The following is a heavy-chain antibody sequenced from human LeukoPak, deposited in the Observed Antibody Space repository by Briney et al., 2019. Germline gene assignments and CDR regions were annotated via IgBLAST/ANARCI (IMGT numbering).Heavy chain of an antibody. V-gene: IGHV1-69*01. CDR1: GGTFXSYA. CDR3: XXXXXXXXXXXXXXXXXRXXXXXYXXV. Sequence: XXXXGGTFXSYAISWVRQAPGQGLEWMGGIIPIFGTANXAQKFQGRVTITADESTSTAYMELSSLRSEDTAVFYGXXXXXXXXXXXXXXXXXRXXXXXYXXVWGKGTTVTISS. J-gene: IGHJ6*03. CDR2: IIPIFGTA.